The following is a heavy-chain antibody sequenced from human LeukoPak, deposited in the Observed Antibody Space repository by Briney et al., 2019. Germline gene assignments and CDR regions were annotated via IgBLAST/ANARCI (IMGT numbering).Heavy chain of an antibody. J-gene: IGHJ6*02. V-gene: IGHV3-30-3*01. CDR2: ISYDGSNK. CDR3: ARDRSKAVVPAAIGYNWNYYYYGMDV. CDR1: GFTFSSYA. D-gene: IGHD2-2*01. Sequence: GRSLRLSGAASGFTFSSYAMHWVRQAPGKGLEWVAVISYDGSNKYYADSVKGRFTISRDNSKNTLYLQMNSLRAEDTAVYYCARDRSKAVVPAAIGYNWNYYYYGMDVWGQGTTVTVSS.